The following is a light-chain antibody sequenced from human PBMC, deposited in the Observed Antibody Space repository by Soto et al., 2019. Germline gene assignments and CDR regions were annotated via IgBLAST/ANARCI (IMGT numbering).Light chain of an antibody. CDR2: GAS. V-gene: IGKV1-39*01. CDR3: QQSYTSPCT. Sequence: DIQMTQSPSSLSASAGDRVTITCRTSQNIGSFLNRYQQKAGKAPKLLIYGASSLHTGVPSRFSGSGYGTDFTLIISSLPAEYFATYYCQQSYTSPCTFGQGTKVEIK. J-gene: IGKJ1*01. CDR1: QNIGSF.